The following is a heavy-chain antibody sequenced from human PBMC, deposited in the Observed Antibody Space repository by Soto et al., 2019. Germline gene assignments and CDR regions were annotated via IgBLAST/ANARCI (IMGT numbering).Heavy chain of an antibody. CDR1: GFSLSTSGMC. CDR2: IDWDDDK. Sequence: SGPTLVNPTQTLTLTCTFSGFSLSTSGMCVSWIRQPPGKALEWLALIDWDDDKYYSTSLKTRLTISKDTSKNQVVLTMTNMDPVDTATYYCARIRYSGSYWGHFDYWGQGTLVTVSS. D-gene: IGHD1-26*01. J-gene: IGHJ4*02. CDR3: ARIRYSGSYWGHFDY. V-gene: IGHV2-70*01.